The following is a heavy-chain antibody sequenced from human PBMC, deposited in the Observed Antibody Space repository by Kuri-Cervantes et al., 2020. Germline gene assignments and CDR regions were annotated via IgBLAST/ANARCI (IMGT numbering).Heavy chain of an antibody. D-gene: IGHD4-23*01. J-gene: IGHJ3*02. CDR3: ARDYPIGGYGGHDAFDI. CDR2: ISSSSSYI. Sequence: LSLTCAASGFTFSSYSMNWVRQAPGKGLEWVSSISSSSSYIYYADSVKGRFTISRDNAKNSLYLQMNSLRAEDTAVYYCARDYPIGGYGGHDAFDIWGQGTTVTVSS. V-gene: IGHV3-21*01. CDR1: GFTFSSYS.